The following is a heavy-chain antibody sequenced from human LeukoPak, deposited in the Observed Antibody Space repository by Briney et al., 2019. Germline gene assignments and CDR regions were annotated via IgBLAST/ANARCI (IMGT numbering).Heavy chain of an antibody. Sequence: SETLSLTCAVYGGSFSGYYWSWIRQPPGKGLEWIGEINHSGSTNYNPSPKSRVTISVDTSKNQFSLKLSSVTAADTAVYYCARLVGAPPYYYYGMDVWGQGTTVTVSS. J-gene: IGHJ6*02. D-gene: IGHD1-26*01. CDR1: GGSFSGYY. CDR3: ARLVGAPPYYYYGMDV. CDR2: INHSGST. V-gene: IGHV4-34*01.